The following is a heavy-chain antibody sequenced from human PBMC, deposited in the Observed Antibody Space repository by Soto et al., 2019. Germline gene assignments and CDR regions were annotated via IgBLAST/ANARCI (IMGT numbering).Heavy chain of an antibody. CDR2: IYYSGST. CDR3: ASWPTVTTERCDAFAI. D-gene: IGHD4-17*01. Sequence: QVQLQESGPGLVKPSETLSLTCTVSGGSISSYYWSWIRQPPGKGLEWIGYIYYSGSTNYNPSLKGRVTASGDTSKNRFALKLSSVTAADPAVYYCASWPTVTTERCDAFAIWGQGTMVTVSS. CDR1: GGSISSYY. V-gene: IGHV4-59*01. J-gene: IGHJ3*02.